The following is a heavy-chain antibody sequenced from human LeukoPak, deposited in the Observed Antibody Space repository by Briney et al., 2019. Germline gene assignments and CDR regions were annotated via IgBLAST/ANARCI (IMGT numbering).Heavy chain of an antibody. D-gene: IGHD2-2*01. CDR3: ARDGRDCSSTSCYGY. CDR1: GGTFGSYA. J-gene: IGHJ4*02. V-gene: IGHV1-69*05. Sequence: EASVKVSCKASGGTFGSYAISWVRQAPGQGLEWMGGIIPIFGTANYAQKFQGGVTITTDESTSTAYMELSSLRSEDTAVYYCARDGRDCSSTSCYGYWGQGTLVTISS. CDR2: IIPIFGTA.